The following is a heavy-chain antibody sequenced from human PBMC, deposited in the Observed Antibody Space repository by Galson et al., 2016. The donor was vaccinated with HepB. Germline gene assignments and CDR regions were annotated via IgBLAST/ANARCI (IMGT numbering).Heavy chain of an antibody. CDR2: IWYDGSNE. CDR3: AKDVGYCSGGTCSIDAFDI. D-gene: IGHD2-15*01. Sequence: SLRLSCAASGFTFSSYGMHWVRQAPGKGLEWVAVIWYDGSNEHYADSVKGRFTISRDNPKNTLYLQMNSLRDEDTAVYYCAKDVGYCSGGTCSIDAFDIWGRGTMVTVSS. J-gene: IGHJ3*02. V-gene: IGHV3-33*03. CDR1: GFTFSSYG.